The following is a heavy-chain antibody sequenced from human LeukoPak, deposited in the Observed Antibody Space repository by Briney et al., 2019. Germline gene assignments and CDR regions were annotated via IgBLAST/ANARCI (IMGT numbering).Heavy chain of an antibody. CDR3: ASHVDYGGNAGYYYFYMDV. Sequence: SETLSLTCTVSGGSISPYYWSWIRQPPRKGLEWIGYVSYSGNTNYNPSLKSRVTISVGTSKNKLSLKLTSLTAADTAVYYCASHVDYGGNAGYYYFYMDVWGKGTTVTVSS. J-gene: IGHJ6*03. CDR1: GGSISPYY. V-gene: IGHV4-59*08. D-gene: IGHD4-23*01. CDR2: VSYSGNT.